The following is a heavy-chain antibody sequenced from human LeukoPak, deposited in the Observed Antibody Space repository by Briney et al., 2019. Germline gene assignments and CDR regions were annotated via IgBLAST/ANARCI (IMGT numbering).Heavy chain of an antibody. V-gene: IGHV4-4*07. CDR2: IYSSGST. CDR1: GGSISGAY. Sequence: PSETLSLTCTVSGGSISGAYWSWIRPPAGKGLEWIGRIYSSGSTNYNPSLKSRVTMSVDTSKNQVSLKLNSVTAADTAVYYCARSVGYCSSASCYVNWFDPWGQGTLVTVPS. D-gene: IGHD2-2*01. J-gene: IGHJ5*02. CDR3: ARSVGYCSSASCYVNWFDP.